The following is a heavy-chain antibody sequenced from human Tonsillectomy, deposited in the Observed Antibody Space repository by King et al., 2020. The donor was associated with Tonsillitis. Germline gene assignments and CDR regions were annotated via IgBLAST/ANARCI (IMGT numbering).Heavy chain of an antibody. V-gene: IGHV1-69*01. CDR2: IIPIFGAA. CDR1: GGTFSSYS. D-gene: IGHD3-22*01. Sequence: QLVQSGAEVKKPGSSVKVSCKASGGTFSSYSISWVRQAPGQGLEWMGGIIPIFGAANYAQKFQGRVTITADESTSTAYMELSSLRSEDTAVYHCARSFGPILYYDTRAYPRLDQWGQGNLGTVSS. CDR3: ARSFGPILYYDTRAYPRLDQ. J-gene: IGHJ4*02.